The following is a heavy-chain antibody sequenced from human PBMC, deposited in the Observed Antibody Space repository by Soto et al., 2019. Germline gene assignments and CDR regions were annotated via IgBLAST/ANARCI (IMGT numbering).Heavy chain of an antibody. V-gene: IGHV1-2*04. CDR2: INPNSGGT. J-gene: IGHJ6*03. CDR3: ARGFCSSTRCYDYYYYMDV. Sequence: ASVKVSCKASGYTFTGYYMHWARQAPGQGLEWMGWINPNSGGTNYAQKFQGWVTMTRDTSISTAYMELSRLRSDDTAVYYCARGFCSSTRCYDYYYYMDVWGKGTTVTVSS. CDR1: GYTFTGYY. D-gene: IGHD2-2*01.